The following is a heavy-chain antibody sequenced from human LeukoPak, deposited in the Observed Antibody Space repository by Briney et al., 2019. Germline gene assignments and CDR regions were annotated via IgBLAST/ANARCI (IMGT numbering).Heavy chain of an antibody. J-gene: IGHJ6*04. V-gene: IGHV4-61*01. CDR3: ARWDYYYAMDV. Sequence: PSETLSLNCTVSGGSVSSANSYWTWIRQPPGRGPEWIGYISSSGTTKYNPSLKSRVTISSDTSKNQFSLKVTSVTAADTAVYYCARWDYYYAMDVWGKGTTVDVSS. CDR2: ISSSGTT. CDR1: GGSVSSANSY.